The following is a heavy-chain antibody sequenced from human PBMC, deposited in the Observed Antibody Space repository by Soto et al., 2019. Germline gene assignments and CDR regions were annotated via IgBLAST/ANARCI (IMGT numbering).Heavy chain of an antibody. Sequence: EVQLVESGGGLVQPGGSLRLSCAASGFTVSSNYMSWVRQAPGKGLEWVSVIYSGGSTYYADSVKGRFTISRHNSKNTQYQQKSRRGEEDAAVYCGARGGGATAVLFYYYYMDVWGKGTTVTVSS. CDR2: IYSGGST. V-gene: IGHV3-53*04. D-gene: IGHD3-16*01. J-gene: IGHJ6*03. CDR3: ARGGGATAVLFYYYYMDV. CDR1: GFTVSSNY.